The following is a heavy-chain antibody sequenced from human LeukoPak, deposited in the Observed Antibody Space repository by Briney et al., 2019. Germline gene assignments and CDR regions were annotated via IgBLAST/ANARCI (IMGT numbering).Heavy chain of an antibody. CDR1: GGSISGYY. CDR2: IYYSGNT. J-gene: IGHJ4*02. D-gene: IGHD4-17*01. Sequence: SGTLSLTCTVSGGSISGYYWSWIRQPPGKGLEWIGYIYYSGNTNYNPSLKSRVTTSVDTSKNQFSLKVSSVTAADTAVYYCARGGVRADYWGQGTLVTVSS. V-gene: IGHV4-59*01. CDR3: ARGGVRADY.